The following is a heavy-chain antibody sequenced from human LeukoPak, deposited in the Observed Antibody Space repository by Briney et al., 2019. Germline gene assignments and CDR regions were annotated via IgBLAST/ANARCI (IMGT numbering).Heavy chain of an antibody. CDR1: GASMNSSSHY. J-gene: IGHJ1*01. CDR2: LYYSGTFYYGGST. D-gene: IGHD2-15*01. Sequence: SETLSLTCNVSGASMNSSSHYWGWIRQPPGKGLEWIGTLYYSGTFYYGGSTYYNPSLKSRVTVSVDTSKKQFSLKLDSVTAADTAVYYCAGALRTWYSLLEHFQHWGQGTLVTVPS. V-gene: IGHV4-39*01. CDR3: AGALRTWYSLLEHFQH.